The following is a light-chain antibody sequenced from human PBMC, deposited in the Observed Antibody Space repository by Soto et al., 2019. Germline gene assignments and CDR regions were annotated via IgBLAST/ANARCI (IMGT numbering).Light chain of an antibody. Sequence: DIAWTQSPGPLSLSPGERATLSCRASQSVSSSYLAWYQQKPGQAPRFLIYGACSRATGSPDRFSGSESGTDFTLTISRLEPEDFAVYYCQQYGSSPPNTFGQGTRLEIK. V-gene: IGKV3-20*01. J-gene: IGKJ5*01. CDR1: QSVSSSY. CDR3: QQYGSSPPNT. CDR2: GAC.